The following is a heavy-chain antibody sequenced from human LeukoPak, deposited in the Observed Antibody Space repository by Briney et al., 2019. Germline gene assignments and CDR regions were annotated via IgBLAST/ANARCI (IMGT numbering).Heavy chain of an antibody. J-gene: IGHJ4*02. Sequence: QSGGSLRLSCAASGFTFSSYIMHWVRQAPGKGLEWVVVISSDGSNKYYADSVKGRFTISRDNSKNTLYLQMNSLRAEDTAVYYCARDDGSRDGYNLGPDYWGQGTLVTVSS. CDR1: GFTFSSYI. CDR3: ARDDGSRDGYNLGPDY. D-gene: IGHD5-24*01. CDR2: ISSDGSNK. V-gene: IGHV3-30*04.